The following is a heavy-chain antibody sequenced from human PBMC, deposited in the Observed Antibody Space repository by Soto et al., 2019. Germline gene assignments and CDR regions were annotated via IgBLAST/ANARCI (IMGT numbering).Heavy chain of an antibody. CDR2: ISAYNGNT. V-gene: IGHV1-18*01. Sequence: ASVKVSWKASGYTFTSYGISWVRQAPGQGLEWMGWISAYNGNTNYAQKLQGRVTMTTDTSTSTAYMELRSLRSDDTAVYYCARDGFPPHYDFWSGYSSYYHYGMAVRGQGTTVTSP. J-gene: IGHJ6*02. CDR3: ARDGFPPHYDFWSGYSSYYHYGMAV. CDR1: GYTFTSYG. D-gene: IGHD3-3*01.